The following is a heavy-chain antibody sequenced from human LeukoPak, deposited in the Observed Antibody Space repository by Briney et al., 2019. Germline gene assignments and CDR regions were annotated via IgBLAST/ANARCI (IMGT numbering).Heavy chain of an antibody. D-gene: IGHD5-18*01. V-gene: IGHV3-33*01. CDR2: IWYDGSNK. Sequence: GGSLRLSCAASGFTFSSYGMHWVRQAPGKGLEWVAVIWYDGSNKYYADSVKGRFTISRDNSKNTLYLQMNSLRAEDTAVYYCARARTAMVTHYYFDCWGQGTLVTVSS. J-gene: IGHJ4*02. CDR1: GFTFSSYG. CDR3: ARARTAMVTHYYFDC.